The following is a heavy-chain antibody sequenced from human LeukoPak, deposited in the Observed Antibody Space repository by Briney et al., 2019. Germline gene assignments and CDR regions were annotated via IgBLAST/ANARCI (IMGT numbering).Heavy chain of an antibody. Sequence: PGGSLRVSCAASGFTFSSYAMSRVRQAPGKGLEWVSAISGSGGSTYYADSVKGRFTISRDNSKNTLYLQMNSLRAEDTAVYYCAKLPWRVATDPTFDYWGQGTLVTVSS. V-gene: IGHV3-23*01. J-gene: IGHJ4*02. CDR1: GFTFSSYA. CDR3: AKLPWRVATDPTFDY. D-gene: IGHD5-12*01. CDR2: ISGSGGST.